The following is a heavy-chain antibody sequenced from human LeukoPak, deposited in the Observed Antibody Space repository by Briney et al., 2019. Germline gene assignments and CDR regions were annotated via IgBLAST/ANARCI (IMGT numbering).Heavy chain of an antibody. J-gene: IGHJ5*02. D-gene: IGHD6-13*01. CDR2: IYYSGST. CDR3: ARQDSSSWYHWFDP. V-gene: IGHV4-39*01. Sequence: SETLSLTCTVSGGSISSSRYYWGWIRQPPGKGLEWIGSIYYSGSTYYNPSLKSRVTISVDTSKNQFSLKLSSVTAADTAVYYCARQDSSSWYHWFDPWGQGTLVTVSS. CDR1: GGSISSSRYY.